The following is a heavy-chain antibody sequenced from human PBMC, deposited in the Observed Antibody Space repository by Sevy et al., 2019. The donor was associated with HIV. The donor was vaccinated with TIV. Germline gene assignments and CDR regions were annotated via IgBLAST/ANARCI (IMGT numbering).Heavy chain of an antibody. V-gene: IGHV3-21*01. CDR1: GFSFSSYS. CDR3: ARWDADRRWYFDY. D-gene: IGHD1-26*01. J-gene: IGHJ4*02. CDR2: ISSSSSYI. Sequence: GGSLRLSCAASGFSFSSYSMNWVRQAPGKGLEWASSISSSSSYIYYTDSVKGRFTISRDNAKNSLYLQMNSLRAEDTTVYYCARWDADRRWYFDYWGQRTLVTVSS.